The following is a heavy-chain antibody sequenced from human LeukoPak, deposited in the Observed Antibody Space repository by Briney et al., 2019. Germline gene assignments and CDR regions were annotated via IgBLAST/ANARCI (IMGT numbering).Heavy chain of an antibody. Sequence: GGSLRLSCAASGFTFSSYGMHWVRQAPGKGLEWVAVIWYDGSNKYYADSGKGRFTISRDNSKNTLYLQMNSLRAEDTAVYYCARDFGDYYDSSGYGIEYYFDYWGQGTLVTVSS. CDR3: ARDFGDYYDSSGYGIEYYFDY. J-gene: IGHJ4*02. D-gene: IGHD3-22*01. V-gene: IGHV3-33*01. CDR1: GFTFSSYG. CDR2: IWYDGSNK.